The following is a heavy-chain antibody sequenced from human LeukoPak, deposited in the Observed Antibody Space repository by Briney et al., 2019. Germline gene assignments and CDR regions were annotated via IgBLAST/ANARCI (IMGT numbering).Heavy chain of an antibody. CDR2: LTGDGNT. D-gene: IGHD1-20*01. Sequence: PGGSLRLSCAASGFTFTSYAMSWVRQAPGKGLEWVSVLTGDGNTYYADSVKGRFTNSRDDSKNTLFLQMNSLRAEDTAVYFCAKVKWKLIGYFDYWGRGTLVTVSS. J-gene: IGHJ4*02. CDR3: AKVKWKLIGYFDY. V-gene: IGHV3-23*01. CDR1: GFTFTSYA.